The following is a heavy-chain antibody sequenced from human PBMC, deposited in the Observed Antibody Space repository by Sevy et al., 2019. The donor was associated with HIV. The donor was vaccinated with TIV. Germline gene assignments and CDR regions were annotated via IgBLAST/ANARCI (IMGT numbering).Heavy chain of an antibody. J-gene: IGHJ1*01. CDR2: ISYDGSNK. D-gene: IGHD6-13*01. V-gene: IGHV3-30-3*01. CDR3: ARPIAAAGTYFQH. CDR1: GFTFSSYA. Sequence: GGSLRLSCAASGFTFSSYAMHWVRQAPGKGLEWVAVISYDGSNKYYADSVKGRFTISRDISKNTLYLQMNSLRAEDTAVYYCARPIAAAGTYFQHWGQGTLVTVSS.